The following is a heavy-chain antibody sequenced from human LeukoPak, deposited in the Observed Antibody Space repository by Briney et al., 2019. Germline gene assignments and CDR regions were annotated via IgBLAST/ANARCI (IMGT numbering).Heavy chain of an antibody. V-gene: IGHV4-34*01. CDR1: GGSFSGYY. CDR2: INNSGST. Sequence: SETLSLTCAVYGGSFSGYYWSWIRQPPGKGLEWIGEINNSGSTTYTTTFKSRVPISVDTSTNQSSLKLSGGTLAETAVYYCEGLGKSRDYYYDSSGYSGYWGQGTMVTVSS. D-gene: IGHD3-22*01. J-gene: IGHJ4*02. CDR3: EGLGKSRDYYYDSSGYSGY.